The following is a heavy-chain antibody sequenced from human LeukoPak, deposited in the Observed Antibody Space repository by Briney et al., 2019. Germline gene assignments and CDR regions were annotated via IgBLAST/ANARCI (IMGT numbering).Heavy chain of an antibody. Sequence: KTSETLSLTCAVYGGSFSGYYWSWIRQPPGKGLEWIGEINHSGSTNYNPSLKSRVTISVDASKNQFSLKLSSVTAADTAVYYCARRTLAEELEPEAASFDYWGQGTLVTVSS. V-gene: IGHV4-34*01. CDR2: INHSGST. J-gene: IGHJ4*02. CDR3: ARRTLAEELEPEAASFDY. CDR1: GGSFSGYY. D-gene: IGHD1-26*01.